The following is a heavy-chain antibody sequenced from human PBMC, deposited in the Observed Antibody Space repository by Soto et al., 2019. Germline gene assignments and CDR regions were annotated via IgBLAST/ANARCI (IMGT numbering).Heavy chain of an antibody. V-gene: IGHV5-10-1*01. CDR2: IDPSDSYT. Sequence: GESLKISWKGSGYSFTSSWSSLVRQMPGKGLEWMGRIDPSDSYTNYSPSFQGHVTISADKSISTAYLQWSSLKASDTAMYSCPTPEPDVPKSYYYGMDVCGQGTTGT. J-gene: IGHJ6*02. CDR1: GYSFTSSW. D-gene: IGHD2-2*01. CDR3: PTPEPDVPKSYYYGMDV.